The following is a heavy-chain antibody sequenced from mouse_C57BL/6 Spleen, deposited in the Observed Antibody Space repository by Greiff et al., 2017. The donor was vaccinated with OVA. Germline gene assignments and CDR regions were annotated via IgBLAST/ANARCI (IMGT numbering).Heavy chain of an antibody. J-gene: IGHJ1*03. D-gene: IGHD1-1*01. CDR2: INPNYGTT. CDR3: ARNYGSSWYFDV. V-gene: IGHV1-39*01. Sequence: VQLQQSGPELVKPGASVKISCKASGYSFTDYNMNWVKQSTGKSLEWIGVINPNYGTTTYNQKFKGKATLTVDQSSSTAYMQLNRLTSEDSAVYCCARNYGSSWYFDVWGTGTTVTVSS. CDR1: GYSFTDYN.